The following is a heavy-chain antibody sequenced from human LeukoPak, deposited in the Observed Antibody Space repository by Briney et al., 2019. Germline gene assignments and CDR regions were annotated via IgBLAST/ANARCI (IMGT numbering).Heavy chain of an antibody. CDR1: GYSFVGYG. Sequence: ASVKVSCKASGYSFVGYGITWVRQAPGQGLEWMGWFNPENGNTNYGQKVQGRVTMTADTSTSTSYMELRSLRSDDMAVYYCAREHSSSWDQFDYWGQGTLVTVSS. V-gene: IGHV1-18*03. CDR3: AREHSSSWDQFDY. J-gene: IGHJ4*02. CDR2: FNPENGNT. D-gene: IGHD6-13*01.